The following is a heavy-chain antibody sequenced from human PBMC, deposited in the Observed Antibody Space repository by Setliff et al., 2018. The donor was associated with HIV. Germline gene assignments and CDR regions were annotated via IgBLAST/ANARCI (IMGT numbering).Heavy chain of an antibody. CDR1: GFTFNDFS. J-gene: IGHJ4*02. V-gene: IGHV3-21*04. CDR3: AKDGPAVDTAKDY. CDR2: ISPDSTYI. Sequence: GGSLRLSCAASGFTFNDFSMNWVRQAPGKGLEWVSSISPDSTYIYYADSVKGRFTISRDNSKNTLYLQMNSLRAEDTAVYYCAKDGPAVDTAKDYWGQGTLVTAPQ. D-gene: IGHD5-18*01.